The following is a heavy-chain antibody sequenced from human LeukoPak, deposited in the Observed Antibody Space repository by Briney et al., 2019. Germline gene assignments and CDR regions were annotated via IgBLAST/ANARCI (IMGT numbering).Heavy chain of an antibody. Sequence: SETLSLTCTVSGGSISSSSYYWGWIRQPPGKGLEWIGSIYYSGSTYYNPSLKSRVTISVDTSKNQLSLKLSSVTAADTAVYYCARLDSSGWYYFDYWGQGTLVTVSS. V-gene: IGHV4-39*01. CDR2: IYYSGST. D-gene: IGHD6-19*01. J-gene: IGHJ4*02. CDR3: ARLDSSGWYYFDY. CDR1: GGSISSSSYY.